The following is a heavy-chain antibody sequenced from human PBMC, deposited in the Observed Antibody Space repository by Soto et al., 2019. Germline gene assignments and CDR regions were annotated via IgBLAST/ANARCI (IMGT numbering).Heavy chain of an antibody. J-gene: IGHJ3*02. Sequence: SETLSLTCTVSGGSISSYYWSWIRQPPGKGLEWIGYIYYSGSTNYNPSLKSRVTISVDTSKNQFSLKLSSVTAADTAVYYCARRFFPVHDAFDIWGQGTMVTVSS. CDR3: ARRFFPVHDAFDI. D-gene: IGHD3-3*01. CDR1: GGSISSYY. CDR2: IYYSGST. V-gene: IGHV4-59*01.